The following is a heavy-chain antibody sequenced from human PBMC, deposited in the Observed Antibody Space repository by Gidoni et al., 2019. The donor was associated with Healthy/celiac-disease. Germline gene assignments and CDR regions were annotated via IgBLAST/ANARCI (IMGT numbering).Heavy chain of an antibody. J-gene: IGHJ4*02. D-gene: IGHD3-16*01. CDR2: IWYDGSNK. CDR1: GFTFSSYG. Sequence: QVQLVESGGGVVQPGRSLRLSCAASGFTFSSYGMPWVRQVPGKGREWVAVIWYDGSNKYYADSVKGRFTISRDNSKNTLYLQMNSLRAEDTAVYYCARDMLYALDYWGQGTLVTVSS. V-gene: IGHV3-33*01. CDR3: ARDMLYALDY.